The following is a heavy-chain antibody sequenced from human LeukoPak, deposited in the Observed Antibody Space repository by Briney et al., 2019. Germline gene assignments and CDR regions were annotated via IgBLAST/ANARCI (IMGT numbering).Heavy chain of an antibody. CDR2: ISAYNGNT. Sequence: ASVTVSCKTSGYTFTSYGISWVRQAPGQGLEWMGWISAYNGNTNYAQKLQGRVTMTTDTSTSTAYMELRSLRSDDTAVYYCARDRVRSVSLGEPFDPWGQGTLVTVSS. CDR1: GYTFTSYG. J-gene: IGHJ5*02. CDR3: ARDRVRSVSLGEPFDP. V-gene: IGHV1-18*01. D-gene: IGHD3-16*01.